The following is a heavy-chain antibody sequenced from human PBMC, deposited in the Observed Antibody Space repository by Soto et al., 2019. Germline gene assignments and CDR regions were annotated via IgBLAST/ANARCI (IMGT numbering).Heavy chain of an antibody. J-gene: IGHJ4*02. V-gene: IGHV3-7*01. Sequence: GGSLRLSCAASGFTFSSFWMSWVRQAPGKGLEWVANIRQDGGQIFSVDSVKGRFTISRDNAKNSLYLVMNSPNSGPEDTAVYFCARDPTSESVPGYFDYWGRGTLVTVSS. CDR2: IRQDGGQI. CDR3: ARDPTSESVPGYFDY. CDR1: GFTFSSFW.